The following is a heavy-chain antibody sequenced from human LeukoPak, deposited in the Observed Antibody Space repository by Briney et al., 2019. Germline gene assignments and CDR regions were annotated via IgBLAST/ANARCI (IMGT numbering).Heavy chain of an antibody. Sequence: SETLSLTCTVSGGSISSYYWSWIRQPAGKGLEWIGRIYTSGSTNYNPSLKSRVTMSVDTSKNQFSLKLSSVTAADTAVYYCARSRSSSWYRVSSMAFDIWGQGTMVTVSS. V-gene: IGHV4-4*07. CDR1: GGSISSYY. D-gene: IGHD6-13*01. J-gene: IGHJ3*02. CDR3: ARSRSSSWYRVSSMAFDI. CDR2: IYTSGST.